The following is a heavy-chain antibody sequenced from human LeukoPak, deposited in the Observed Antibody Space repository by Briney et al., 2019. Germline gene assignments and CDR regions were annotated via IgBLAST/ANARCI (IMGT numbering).Heavy chain of an antibody. D-gene: IGHD6-13*01. J-gene: IGHJ3*02. Sequence: PSETLSLTCTVSGGSISSYYWSWIRQPPGKGLEWIGYIYYSGSTNYNPSLRSRVTISVDTSKNQFSLKLNSVTAADMAVYYCAGAPPLLYSSSSLGAFDIWGQGTMVTVSS. CDR1: GGSISSYY. V-gene: IGHV4-59*01. CDR2: IYYSGST. CDR3: AGAPPLLYSSSSLGAFDI.